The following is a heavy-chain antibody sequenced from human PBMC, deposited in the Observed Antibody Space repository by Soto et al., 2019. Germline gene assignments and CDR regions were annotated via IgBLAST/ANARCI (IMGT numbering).Heavy chain of an antibody. CDR1: GFTFKSYA. CDR2: ITGSGDST. D-gene: IGHD2-15*01. CDR3: AKDDLYCSGGSCYSFGMDV. Sequence: PGGSLRLSCAASGFTFKSYAVSWVRQAPGKGLEWVSVITGSGDSTYYADSVKGRFTISRDNSKNTLYLQMNSLRAEDTAVYYCAKDDLYCSGGSCYSFGMDVWGQGTTVTVSS. J-gene: IGHJ6*02. V-gene: IGHV3-23*01.